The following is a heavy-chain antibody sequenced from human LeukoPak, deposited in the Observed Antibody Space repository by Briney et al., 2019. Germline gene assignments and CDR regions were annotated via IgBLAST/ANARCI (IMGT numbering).Heavy chain of an antibody. CDR3: ARTLPSISVAEEDY. CDR1: GFTASSNY. CDR2: IYSGGST. Sequence: GGSLRLSCAASGFTASSNYISWVRQTPGEGLEWVSVIYSGGSTYYAVSVKGRFTIYRDNSKNTLYLQMNSLRAKDTAVYYCARTLPSISVAEEDYWGQGTLVTVSS. V-gene: IGHV3-53*01. J-gene: IGHJ4*02. D-gene: IGHD6-19*01.